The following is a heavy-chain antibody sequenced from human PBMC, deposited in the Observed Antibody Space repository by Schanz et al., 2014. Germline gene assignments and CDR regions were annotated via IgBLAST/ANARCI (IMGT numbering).Heavy chain of an antibody. CDR2: IAYSGST. CDR3: ARVGRNSYGFTARFDA. Sequence: QVQLQESGPGQVRPSETLSLTCTLSGSDIRGFHWSWIRQSPVKGLGWIGYIAYSGSTNYNPSLQSRVTISLDTSQSQFSLRLTSVSSADTAMYYCARVGRNSYGFTARFDAWGQGTLXAVSS. V-gene: IGHV4-59*13. D-gene: IGHD3-16*01. CDR1: GSDIRGFH. J-gene: IGHJ5*02.